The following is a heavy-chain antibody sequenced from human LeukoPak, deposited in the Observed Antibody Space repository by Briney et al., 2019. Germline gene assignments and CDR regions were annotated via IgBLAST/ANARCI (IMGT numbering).Heavy chain of an antibody. Sequence: GASVKVSCKASGYTFTSYGISWVRQAPGQGLEWMGWISAYNGHTNYAQKFQGRVTMTTDTSTSTAYMDLRSLRSHDTALYYCARFLPQKVGPTGNWFDPWGQGTPVTGSP. V-gene: IGHV1-18*01. CDR3: ARFLPQKVGPTGNWFDP. D-gene: IGHD1-26*01. CDR1: GYTFTSYG. J-gene: IGHJ5*02. CDR2: ISAYNGHT.